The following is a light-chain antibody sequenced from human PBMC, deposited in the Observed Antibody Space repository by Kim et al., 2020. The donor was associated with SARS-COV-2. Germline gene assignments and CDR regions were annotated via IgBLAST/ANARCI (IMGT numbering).Light chain of an antibody. Sequence: GDRVTITCRASQSVTTWLAWYQQKPGKVPKVLIFDASNLKSGVPSRFSGSGSGTEFTLTISSLQPDDFATYFCHQYSSYSPTFGGGTKVDIK. V-gene: IGKV1-5*01. J-gene: IGKJ4*01. CDR2: DAS. CDR1: QSVTTW. CDR3: HQYSSYSPT.